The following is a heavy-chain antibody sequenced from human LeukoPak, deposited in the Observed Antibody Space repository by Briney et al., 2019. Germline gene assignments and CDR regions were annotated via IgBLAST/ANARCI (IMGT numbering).Heavy chain of an antibody. CDR2: LNPNSGGT. V-gene: IGHV1-2*02. Sequence: ASVKVSCKASGYTFTGYYMHWVRQAPGQGLEWMGWLNPNSGGTNYAQKFQGRVTMTRDTSISTAYMELSRLRSDDTAVYYCAGQRWRDDYTLDYWGQGTLVTVSS. CDR1: GYTFTGYY. CDR3: AGQRWRDDYTLDY. J-gene: IGHJ4*02. D-gene: IGHD5-24*01.